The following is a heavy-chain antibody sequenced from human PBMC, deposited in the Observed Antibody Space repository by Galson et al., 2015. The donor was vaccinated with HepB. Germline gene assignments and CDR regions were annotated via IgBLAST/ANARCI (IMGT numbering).Heavy chain of an antibody. V-gene: IGHV2-5*01. CDR3: AHRRAFFWSGYYTPDAFDI. Sequence: PALVKPTQTLTLTCTFSGFSLSTSGVGVGWIRQPPGKALEWLALIYWNDDKRYSPSLKSRLTITKDTSKNQVVLTMTNMDPVDTATYYCAHRRAFFWSGYYTPDAFDIWGQGTMVTVSS. J-gene: IGHJ3*02. D-gene: IGHD3-3*01. CDR2: IYWNDDK. CDR1: GFSLSTSGVG.